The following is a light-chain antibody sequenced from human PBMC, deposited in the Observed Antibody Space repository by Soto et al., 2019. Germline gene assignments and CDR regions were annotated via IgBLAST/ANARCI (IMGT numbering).Light chain of an antibody. CDR2: DVS. J-gene: IGLJ3*02. CDR1: SSDVGGYDY. CDR3: CSYAGSYTWV. V-gene: IGLV2-11*01. Sequence: QSALTQPRSVSGSPGQSVTFSCTGTSSDVGGYDYVSWYQQHPGEAPKLMIYDVSNRPSGVPDRFSGSKSGNTASLTISGLQADDEADYYCCSYAGSYTWVFGGGTKLTVL.